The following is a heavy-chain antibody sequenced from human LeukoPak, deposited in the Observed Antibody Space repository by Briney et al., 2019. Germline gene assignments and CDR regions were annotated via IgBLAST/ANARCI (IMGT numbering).Heavy chain of an antibody. J-gene: IGHJ4*02. CDR2: ISGSGGST. D-gene: IGHD5-12*01. V-gene: IGHV3-23*01. Sequence: GGSLRLSCAASGFTFSSYAMSWVRQAPGKGLEWVSAISGSGGSTYYADSVKGRFTIPRDNSKNTLYLQMNSLRAEDTAVYYCAKDRGRYSGYDYADYWGQGTLVTVSS. CDR1: GFTFSSYA. CDR3: AKDRGRYSGYDYADY.